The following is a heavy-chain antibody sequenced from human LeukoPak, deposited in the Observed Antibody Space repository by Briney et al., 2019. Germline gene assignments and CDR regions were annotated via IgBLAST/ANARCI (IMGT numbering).Heavy chain of an antibody. V-gene: IGHV3-7*01. CDR1: GFTFSSYW. D-gene: IGHD1-26*01. J-gene: IGHJ4*02. Sequence: QAGGSLRLSCAASGFTFSSYWMSWVRQAPGKGLEWVANIKQDGSEKYYVDSVKGRFTISRDNSKNTLYLQMNSLRAEDTAVYYCATFGRLEELLDYWGQGTLVTVSS. CDR2: IKQDGSEK. CDR3: ATFGRLEELLDY.